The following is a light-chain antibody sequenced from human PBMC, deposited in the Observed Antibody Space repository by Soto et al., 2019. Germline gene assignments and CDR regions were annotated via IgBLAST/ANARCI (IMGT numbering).Light chain of an antibody. CDR2: SND. V-gene: IGLV1-47*01. J-gene: IGLJ2*01. CDR1: SSNIGGNS. Sequence: QSVMTQPPSVSAAPGQKVTISCSGSSSNIGGNSVSWYQQLPGTAPKLLIYSNDKRPSGVPNRFSGSKSGTSASLAISGLRSEDEADYYCAAWDDSLSGPLFGGGTKLTVL. CDR3: AAWDDSLSGPL.